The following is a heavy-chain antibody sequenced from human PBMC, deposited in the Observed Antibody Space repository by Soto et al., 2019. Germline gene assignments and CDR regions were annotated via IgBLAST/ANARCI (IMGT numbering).Heavy chain of an antibody. V-gene: IGHV4-30-2*01. J-gene: IGHJ5*02. D-gene: IGHD2-2*01. Sequence: SETLSLTCAVSGGYVSSGGYSWSWIRQPTGKGLEWIGYIYHSGSTYYNPSLKRRVTISVDRSKNQFSLKLSSVTAADTAVYYCARVPDRWGQGTLVTVSS. CDR2: IYHSGST. CDR3: ARVPDR. CDR1: GGYVSSGGYS.